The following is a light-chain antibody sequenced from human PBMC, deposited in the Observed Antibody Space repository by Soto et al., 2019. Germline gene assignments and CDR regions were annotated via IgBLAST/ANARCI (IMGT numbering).Light chain of an antibody. CDR3: QQRGNWPRVT. CDR1: QSVSRS. V-gene: IGKV3-11*01. Sequence: EILLTQSPATLSLSPGERATLSCRASQSVSRSLAWFQQKPGQAPRLLIYDVSNRATGIPDRFSGSGSGTDFTLTISSLEPEDFAVYYCQQRGNWPRVTFGPGTKVDIK. J-gene: IGKJ3*01. CDR2: DVS.